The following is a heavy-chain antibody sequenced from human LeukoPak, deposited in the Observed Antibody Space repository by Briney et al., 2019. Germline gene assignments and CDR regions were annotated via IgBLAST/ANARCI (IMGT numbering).Heavy chain of an antibody. Sequence: SETLSLTCAVYGGSFSGYYWSWIRQPPGKGMEWIGEINHSGSTNYNPSLKSRVTISVDTSKNQFSLKLSSVTAADTAVYYCARSNYDSSGYLGYFDYWGQGTLVTVSS. D-gene: IGHD3-22*01. CDR2: INHSGST. CDR1: GGSFSGYY. V-gene: IGHV4-34*01. J-gene: IGHJ4*02. CDR3: ARSNYDSSGYLGYFDY.